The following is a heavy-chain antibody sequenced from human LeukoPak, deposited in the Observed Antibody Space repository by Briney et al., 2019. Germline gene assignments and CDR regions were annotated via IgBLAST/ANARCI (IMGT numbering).Heavy chain of an antibody. CDR2: INPNSGNT. J-gene: IGHJ4*02. V-gene: IGHV1-8*01. CDR3: ARELRRDAY. CDR1: GYTFTSYD. Sequence: ASVKVSCKASGYTFTSYDINWVRQATGQGLEWMGYINPNSGNTGYAQRFQGRLTMTRNTSISTACMELSSLISDDTAIYYCARELRRDAYWGQGALVTVSS. D-gene: IGHD4-17*01.